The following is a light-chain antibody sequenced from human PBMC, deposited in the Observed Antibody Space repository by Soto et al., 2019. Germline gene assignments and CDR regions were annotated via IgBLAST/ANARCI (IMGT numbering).Light chain of an antibody. CDR1: QSVSSNY. J-gene: IGKJ4*01. CDR3: QQYGSSHLT. CDR2: GAS. V-gene: IGKV3-20*01. Sequence: EIVLTQSPGTLSLSPGERATLSCRASQSVSSNYLAWYQQKPGQAPRLLIYGASSRASGIPDSFSGSGSGTDFTLTISRLEPEDFAVYYCQQYGSSHLTFGGGTKVEIK.